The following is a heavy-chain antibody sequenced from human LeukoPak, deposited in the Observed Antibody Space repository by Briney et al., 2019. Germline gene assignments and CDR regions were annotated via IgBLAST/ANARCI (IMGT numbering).Heavy chain of an antibody. CDR1: GGSLISHY. D-gene: IGHD1-26*01. CDR3: AGAVGALLTWAF. Sequence: SETLSLTCTVSGGSLISHYWSWIRQTPGKGLEWIGYINDFGSTDYNPSLKSRITMSVDTSKNQFSQELNSVTAPDTAIYYCAGAVGALLTWAFWGQGTLVTVSS. V-gene: IGHV4-59*11. CDR2: INDFGST. J-gene: IGHJ4*02.